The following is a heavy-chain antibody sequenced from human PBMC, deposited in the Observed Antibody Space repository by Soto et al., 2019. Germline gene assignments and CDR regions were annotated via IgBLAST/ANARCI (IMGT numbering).Heavy chain of an antibody. D-gene: IGHD2-2*01. Sequence: PGDSLQISCKGSGYSFTSYWIGWVRQMPGKGLEWTGIIYPGDSDTRYSPSFQGQVTVSADKSISTAYLQWSSLKASDTAMYYCARQEGRCSSTSCSSYYYYGMYVWGQGTTVTVSS. CDR1: GYSFTSYW. V-gene: IGHV5-51*01. J-gene: IGHJ6*02. CDR2: IYPGDSDT. CDR3: ARQEGRCSSTSCSSYYYYGMYV.